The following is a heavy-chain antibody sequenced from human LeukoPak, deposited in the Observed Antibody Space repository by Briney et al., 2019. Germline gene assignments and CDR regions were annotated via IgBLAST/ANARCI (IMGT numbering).Heavy chain of an antibody. V-gene: IGHV3-48*04. CDR3: ATDGAGFDT. Sequence: GGSLRLSCAASGFTFSTKWMNWVRQAPGKGLEWLSYINIGGTNTHYADSVKGRFTISRDNAKKSLYLEMNNLRAEDTAVYYCATDGAGFDTWGQGVLVTVSS. CDR2: INIGGTNT. J-gene: IGHJ5*02. CDR1: GFTFSTKW.